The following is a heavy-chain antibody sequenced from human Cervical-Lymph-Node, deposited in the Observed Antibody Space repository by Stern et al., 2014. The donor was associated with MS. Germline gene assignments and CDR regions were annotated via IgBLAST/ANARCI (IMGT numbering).Heavy chain of an antibody. D-gene: IGHD6-6*01. Sequence: VQLVESGAEVKKPRDSLKISCKGSGYTFSKNWIAWVRQMPGKGLEWMGIIYPGDSDTRYSPSFQGQVPMSADKSINTAYLPWTSLKAPNPAIYSCARPPPRRSSNDPNFGLDVWGQGTTVTVSS. CDR3: ARPPPRRSSNDPNFGLDV. V-gene: IGHV5-51*03. CDR2: IYPGDSDT. J-gene: IGHJ6*02. CDR1: GYTFSKNW.